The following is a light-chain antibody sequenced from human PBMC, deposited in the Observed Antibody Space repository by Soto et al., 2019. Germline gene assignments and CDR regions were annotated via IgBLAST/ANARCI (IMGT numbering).Light chain of an antibody. CDR3: QQSYSTPRT. J-gene: IGKJ1*01. Sequence: DIQMTQSPSSLSASVGERVTITCRASQSISSYLNWYQQKPGKAPKLLIYAASSLQSGVPSRFSGSGSGTDFTLTISSLQPEDFATYYCQQSYSTPRTFGQGTEVEIK. CDR2: AAS. CDR1: QSISSY. V-gene: IGKV1-39*01.